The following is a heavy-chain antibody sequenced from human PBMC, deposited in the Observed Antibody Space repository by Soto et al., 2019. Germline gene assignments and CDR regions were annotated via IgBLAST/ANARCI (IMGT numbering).Heavy chain of an antibody. V-gene: IGHV1-69*01. CDR2: IIPIFGTA. J-gene: IGHJ3*02. CDR1: GGTFSSYA. Sequence: QVQLVQSGAEVKKPGSSVKVSCKASGGTFSSYAISWVRQAPGQGLEWMGGIIPIFGTANYAQKFQGRVTITADESKSTAYMELSSLRSEDTAVYYCARANLLTAAGTLDAFDIWGQGTMVTVSS. CDR3: ARANLLTAAGTLDAFDI. D-gene: IGHD6-13*01.